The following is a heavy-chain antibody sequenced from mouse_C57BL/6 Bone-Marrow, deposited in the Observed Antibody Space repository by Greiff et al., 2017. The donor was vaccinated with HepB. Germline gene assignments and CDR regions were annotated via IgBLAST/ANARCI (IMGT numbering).Heavy chain of an antibody. V-gene: IGHV1-4*01. J-gene: IGHJ1*03. D-gene: IGHD1-1*01. CDR1: GYTFTSYT. CDR3: ARSDYGSSYWYFDV. CDR2: INPSSGYT. Sequence: VQLQQSGAELARPGASVKMSCKASGYTFTSYTMHWVKQRPGQGLEWIGYINPSSGYTKYNQKFKDKATLTADKSSSTAYMQLSSLTSEDSAVYYCARSDYGSSYWYFDVWGTGTTVTFSS.